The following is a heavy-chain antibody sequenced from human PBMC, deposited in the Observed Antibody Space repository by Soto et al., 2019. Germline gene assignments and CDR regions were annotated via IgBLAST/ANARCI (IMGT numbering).Heavy chain of an antibody. CDR3: AKPLGLLRRAMAQGSDY. Sequence: GGSLRLSCAASGFTFSSYGMNWVRQAPGKGLEWVAVVSYDEITKYYADSVKGRLTISRDNSKNTVYLQMNSLRPEDTAVYYCAKPLGLLRRAMAQGSDYWGQGTLVTVSS. CDR2: VSYDEITK. V-gene: IGHV3-30*18. D-gene: IGHD5-18*01. CDR1: GFTFSSYG. J-gene: IGHJ4*02.